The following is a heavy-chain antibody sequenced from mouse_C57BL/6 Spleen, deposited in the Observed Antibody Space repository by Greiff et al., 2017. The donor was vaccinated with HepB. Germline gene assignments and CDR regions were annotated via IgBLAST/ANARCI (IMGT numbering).Heavy chain of an antibody. CDR1: GYTFTSYW. J-gene: IGHJ3*01. CDR3: ARRVSFAY. V-gene: IGHV1-50*01. Sequence: VKLQQPGAELVKPGASVKLSCTASGYTFTSYWMQWVKQRPGQGLEWIGEIDPSDSYTNYNQKFKGKATLTVDTSSSTAYMQLSSLTSEDSAVYYCARRVSFAYWGQGTLVTVSA. CDR2: IDPSDSYT.